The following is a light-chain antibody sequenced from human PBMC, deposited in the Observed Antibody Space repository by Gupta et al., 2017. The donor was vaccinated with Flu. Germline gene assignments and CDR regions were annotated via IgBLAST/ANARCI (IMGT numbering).Light chain of an antibody. CDR2: DAS. CDR3: QQRSNWPLT. V-gene: IGKV3-11*01. J-gene: IGKJ4*01. CDR1: QSISSY. Sequence: PATLSLSPGERATLSCRASQSISSYLAWYQQKPGQAPRLLIYDASNRATGIPARFSGSGSGTDFTLTISSLEPEDFAVYYCQQRSNWPLTFGGGTKVEIK.